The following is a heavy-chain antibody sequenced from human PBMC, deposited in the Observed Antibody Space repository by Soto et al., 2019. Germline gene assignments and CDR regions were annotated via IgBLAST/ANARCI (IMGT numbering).Heavy chain of an antibody. V-gene: IGHV1-69*12. CDR2: FIPIFGSA. D-gene: IGHD5-12*01. CDR1: GGSFSNYA. Sequence: QVQLVQSGAEVKKPGSSVKVSCKASGGSFSNYAISWVRQAPGQGLEWMGEFIPIFGSANYAEKFQDRVTITADESTSTDYMELSSLVSEDTAVYYCYRDLLYGYNYEEYIDFWGQGTLVTVSS. CDR3: YRDLLYGYNYEEYIDF. J-gene: IGHJ4*02.